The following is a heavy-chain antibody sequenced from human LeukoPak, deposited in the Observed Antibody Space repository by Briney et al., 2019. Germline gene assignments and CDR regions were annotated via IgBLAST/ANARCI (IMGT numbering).Heavy chain of an antibody. J-gene: IGHJ5*02. D-gene: IGHD2-2*01. Sequence: GGSLRLSCAASGFTFSSYEMNWVRQAPGKGLEWVAYINSSGSTKYYVDSVKGRFTISRDNAKNSLYLQMNSLRAEDTAVYYCGRDLDIVVVSVAMEDWFDPWGQGALVTVSS. CDR1: GFTFSSYE. CDR2: INSSGSTK. CDR3: GRDLDIVVVSVAMEDWFDP. V-gene: IGHV3-48*03.